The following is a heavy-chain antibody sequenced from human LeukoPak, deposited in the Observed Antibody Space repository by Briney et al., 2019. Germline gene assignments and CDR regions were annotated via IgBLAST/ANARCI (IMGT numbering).Heavy chain of an antibody. D-gene: IGHD3-22*01. CDR1: GFTFSSIA. CDR2: ISGSGGGT. J-gene: IGHJ4*02. V-gene: IGHV3-23*01. CDR3: ASLDYFDSSDYGDY. Sequence: QPGGSLRLSCAASGFTFSSIAMSWVRQAPDKGLEWVSTISGSGGGTYYADSVKGRFTISRDDSKSTLYLQMNSLRAEDTALYYCASLDYFDSSDYGDYWGQGTLVTVSS.